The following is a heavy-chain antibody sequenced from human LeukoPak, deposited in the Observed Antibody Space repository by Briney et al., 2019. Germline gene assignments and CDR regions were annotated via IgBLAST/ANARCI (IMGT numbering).Heavy chain of an antibody. D-gene: IGHD3/OR15-3a*01. V-gene: IGHV3-21*01. CDR3: ARRGPKYYMDV. CDR2: IYSSSSYI. J-gene: IGHJ6*03. Sequence: PGGSLRLSCAASGFTFSSYNMNWVRQAPGKGLEWVSSIYSSSSYIYYADSVKGRFTISRDNAKNSLYLQMNSLRAEDTAAYYCARRGPKYYMDVWGKGTTVTVSS. CDR1: GFTFSSYN.